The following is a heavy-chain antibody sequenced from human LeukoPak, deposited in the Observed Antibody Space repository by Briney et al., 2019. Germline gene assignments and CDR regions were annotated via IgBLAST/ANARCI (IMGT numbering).Heavy chain of an antibody. CDR1: GGSISSSSCY. Sequence: SETLSLTCTVSGGSISSSSCYWGWIRQPPGKGLEWIGSIYYSGSTYYNPSLKSRVTISVDTSKNQFSLKLSSVTAADTAVYYCARRRLQLWSAYFDYWGQGTLVTVSS. CDR3: ARRRLQLWSAYFDY. V-gene: IGHV4-39*01. J-gene: IGHJ4*02. CDR2: IYYSGST. D-gene: IGHD5-18*01.